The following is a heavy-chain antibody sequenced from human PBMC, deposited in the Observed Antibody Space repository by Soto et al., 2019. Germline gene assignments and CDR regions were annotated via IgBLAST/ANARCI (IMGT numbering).Heavy chain of an antibody. J-gene: IGHJ4*02. D-gene: IGHD2-21*01. CDR3: AKDVLANTDFDY. Sequence: GGFLRLSCAASGFTFSSYAMSWVRQAPGKGLEWVSAISGSGGSTYYADSVKGRFTISRDNSKNTLYLQMNSLRAEDTAVYYCAKDVLANTDFDYWGQGTLVTVSS. V-gene: IGHV3-23*01. CDR1: GFTFSSYA. CDR2: ISGSGGST.